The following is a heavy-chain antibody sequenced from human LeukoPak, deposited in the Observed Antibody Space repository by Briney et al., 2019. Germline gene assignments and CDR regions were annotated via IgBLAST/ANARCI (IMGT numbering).Heavy chain of an antibody. Sequence: SETLSLTCTVSDGSISSHYWSWIRQPPGKGLEWIGYIYYSGSTNYNPSLESRVTISVDTSMTQFSLRLTSVTAADTAVYYCARLRHRTSYGHLYYFDYWGQGTLVTVSS. CDR1: DGSISSHY. V-gene: IGHV4-59*08. J-gene: IGHJ4*02. CDR2: IYYSGST. CDR3: ARLRHRTSYGHLYYFDY. D-gene: IGHD5-18*01.